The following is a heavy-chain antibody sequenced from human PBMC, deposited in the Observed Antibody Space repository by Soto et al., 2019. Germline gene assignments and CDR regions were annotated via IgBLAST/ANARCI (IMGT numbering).Heavy chain of an antibody. CDR3: ARGGIAVAGRGNWFDP. V-gene: IGHV1-2*04. Sequence: QVQLVQSGAEVKKPGASVKVSCKASGYTFTGYYMHWVRQAPGQGLEWMGWINPNSGGTNYAQKFQGWVTMTRDTSISTAYMELSRLRSDDTAVYYCARGGIAVAGRGNWFDPWGQGTLVTVSS. CDR2: INPNSGGT. D-gene: IGHD6-19*01. J-gene: IGHJ5*02. CDR1: GYTFTGYY.